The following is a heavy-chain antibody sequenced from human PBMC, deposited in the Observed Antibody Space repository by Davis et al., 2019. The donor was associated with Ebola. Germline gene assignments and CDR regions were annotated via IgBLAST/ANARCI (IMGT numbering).Heavy chain of an antibody. V-gene: IGHV3-74*01. J-gene: IGHJ6*04. D-gene: IGHD1-7*01. Sequence: PGGSLRLSCAASGFTFSSYWMHWVRQAPGKGLAWVSRINSDGSSTSYADSVKGRFTISRDNAKNTLYLQMNSLRAEDTAVYYCARRFRYNWNYTYYYGMDVWGKGTTVTVSS. CDR3: ARRFRYNWNYTYYYGMDV. CDR2: INSDGSST. CDR1: GFTFSSYW.